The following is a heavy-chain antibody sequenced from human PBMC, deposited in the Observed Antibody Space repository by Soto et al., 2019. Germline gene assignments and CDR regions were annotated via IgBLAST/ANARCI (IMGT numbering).Heavy chain of an antibody. CDR3: ARGGISHWAYFYYMDV. J-gene: IGHJ6*03. D-gene: IGHD2-21*01. Sequence: SETLSLTCVVSGGSLSDYFWSWIRQPPGMALEWIGEINHLGSINYNPSHKSRVNMSVDTSKNQFSLTLNSVTAADTATYYCARGGISHWAYFYYMDVWDRGTTVT. V-gene: IGHV4-34*01. CDR2: INHLGSI. CDR1: GGSLSDYF.